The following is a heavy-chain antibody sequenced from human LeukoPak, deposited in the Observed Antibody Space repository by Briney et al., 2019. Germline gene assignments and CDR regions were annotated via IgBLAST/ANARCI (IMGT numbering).Heavy chain of an antibody. V-gene: IGHV4-39*01. J-gene: IGHJ6*02. Sequence: SETLSLTCTVSGGSISSSSYYWGWIRQPPGKGLEWIGSIYYSGSTYYNPSLKSRVTISVDTSKNQFSLKLSSVTAADTAVYYCARAYFYYYYGMDVWGQGTTVTVSS. CDR3: ARAYFYYYYGMDV. CDR1: GGSISSSSYY. CDR2: IYYSGST.